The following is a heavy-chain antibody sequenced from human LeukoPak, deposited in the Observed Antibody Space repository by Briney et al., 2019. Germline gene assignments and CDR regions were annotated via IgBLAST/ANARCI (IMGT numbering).Heavy chain of an antibody. V-gene: IGHV3-7*04. J-gene: IGHJ4*02. CDR2: IKEDGSEK. CDR3: ARERGSIAAAGTLYYFDH. D-gene: IGHD6-13*01. CDR1: GFSFSNYW. Sequence: GGSLRLSCSASGFSFSNYWMSWVRQAPGRGLEWGANIKEDGSEKYYVDSVKGRFTISRDNAKNSLYLQMSSLRAEDTAVYFCARERGSIAAAGTLYYFDHWGQGTLVTVSS.